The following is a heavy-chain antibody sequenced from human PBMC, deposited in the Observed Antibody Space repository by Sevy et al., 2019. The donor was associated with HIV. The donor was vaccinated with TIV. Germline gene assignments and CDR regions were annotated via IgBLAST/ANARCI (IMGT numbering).Heavy chain of an antibody. CDR3: TTAVREFYYDSSGYYFVDY. CDR2: IKSKSDGGTT. CDR1: RFTFSNAW. Sequence: GGSLRLSCADSRFTFSNAWMSWVRQAPGKGLEWVGRIKSKSDGGTTDYAAPVKGRFTISRDDSKNTLYLQMNSLKTEETAVYYCTTAVREFYYDSSGYYFVDYWGQGTLVTVSS. D-gene: IGHD3-22*01. J-gene: IGHJ4*02. V-gene: IGHV3-15*01.